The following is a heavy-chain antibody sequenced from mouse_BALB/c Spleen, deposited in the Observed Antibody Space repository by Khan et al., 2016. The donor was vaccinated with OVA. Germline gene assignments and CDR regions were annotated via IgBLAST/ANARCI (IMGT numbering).Heavy chain of an antibody. J-gene: IGHJ3*01. D-gene: IGHD2-13*01. Sequence: VQLQQPGPELVKPGASVKMSCKASGYSFTNYIIHWVKQEPGQGLEWIGYINPHNDGAKYNEKLKGKATLTSDKSSSTAYMELSGLTSEDSAVYYSARDYCLSFWFAYWGQWTLVTVSA. CDR1: GYSFTNYI. CDR2: INPHNDGA. CDR3: ARDYCLSFWFAY. V-gene: IGHV1S136*01.